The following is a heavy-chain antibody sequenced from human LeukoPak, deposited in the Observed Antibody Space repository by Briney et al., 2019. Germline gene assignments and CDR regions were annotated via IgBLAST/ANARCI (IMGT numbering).Heavy chain of an antibody. CDR1: GDSISSSDYY. V-gene: IGHV4-61*08. D-gene: IGHD3-3*01. Sequence: SETLSLTCTVSGDSISSSDYYWSWIRQPPGKGLEWIGFIYYSGSTNYNPSLKSRVTISVDTSKNQFSLKLSSVTAADTAVYYCARARKDDFWSGYYERTLDYWGQGTLVTVSS. CDR3: ARARKDDFWSGYYERTLDY. J-gene: IGHJ4*02. CDR2: IYYSGST.